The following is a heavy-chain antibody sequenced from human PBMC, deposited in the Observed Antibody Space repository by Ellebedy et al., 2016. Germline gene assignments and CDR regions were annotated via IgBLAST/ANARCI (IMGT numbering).Heavy chain of an antibody. CDR1: GFNFGDYF. CDR2: VRGRAYRVTT. D-gene: IGHD2-2*01. V-gene: IGHV3-49*03. Sequence: GESLKISXTGSGFNFGDYFLTWFRQAPGKGLEWVGFVRGRAYRVTTEYAASVNGRFTISRDNSKSIAHLQMNSLKTEDTAVYYCSRAFCSSTSCYQFYFDYWGRGTQVTVSS. CDR3: SRAFCSSTSCYQFYFDY. J-gene: IGHJ4*02.